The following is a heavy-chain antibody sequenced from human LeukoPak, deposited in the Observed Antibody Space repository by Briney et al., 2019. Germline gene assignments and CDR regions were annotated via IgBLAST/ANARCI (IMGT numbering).Heavy chain of an antibody. CDR3: AKDQYRNYGVNWFDP. CDR2: ISGSGGST. D-gene: IGHD4-11*01. V-gene: IGHV3-23*01. J-gene: IGHJ5*02. CDR1: GFTFSSYA. Sequence: GGSLRLSCAASGFTFSSYAMSWVRQAPGKGLEWVSAISGSGGSTYYADSVKGRFTISRDNSKNTLYLQMNSLRAEDTAVYYCAKDQYRNYGVNWFDPWGQGTLVTVSS.